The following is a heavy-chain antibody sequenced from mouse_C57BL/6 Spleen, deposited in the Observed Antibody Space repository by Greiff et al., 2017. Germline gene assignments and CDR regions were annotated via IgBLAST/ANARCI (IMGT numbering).Heavy chain of an antibody. CDR3: ANPPITTVADWYFDV. CDR2: IHPNSGST. D-gene: IGHD1-1*01. V-gene: IGHV1-64*01. J-gene: IGHJ1*03. CDR1: GYTFTSYW. Sequence: QVQLQQPGAELVKPGASVKLSCKASGYTFTSYWMHWVKQRPGQGLEWIGMIHPNSGSTNYNEKFKSKATLTVDKSSSTAYMQLSSLTSEDSAVYYCANPPITTVADWYFDVWGTGTTVTVSS.